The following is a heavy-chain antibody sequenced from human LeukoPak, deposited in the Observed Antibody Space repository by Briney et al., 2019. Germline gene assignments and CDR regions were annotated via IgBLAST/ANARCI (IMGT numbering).Heavy chain of an antibody. J-gene: IGHJ5*02. CDR3: ARDPTYYDPERP. Sequence: GGSLRLSCAASGFTVSSNYMSWVRQAPGKGLEWVSVIYSGGSTYYADSVKGRFTISRDNSKNTLYLQMNSLRAEDTAVYYCARDPTYYDPERPWGQGTLVTVSS. D-gene: IGHD3-3*01. CDR2: IYSGGST. CDR1: GFTVSSNY. V-gene: IGHV3-66*02.